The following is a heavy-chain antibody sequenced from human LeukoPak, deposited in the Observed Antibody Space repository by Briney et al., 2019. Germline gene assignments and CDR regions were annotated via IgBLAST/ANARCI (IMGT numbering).Heavy chain of an antibody. CDR2: IYYSGTT. CDR1: GGSISSYY. CDR3: ARGVYIAAAQYGY. J-gene: IGHJ4*02. Sequence: SETLSLTCTVSGGSISSYYWNWIRQPPGKGLEWIGYIYYSGTTNYNPSLKSRVTISVDTSKNQFSLKLSSVTAADTAVYYCARGVYIAAAQYGYWGQGTPVTVSS. V-gene: IGHV4-59*01. D-gene: IGHD6-13*01.